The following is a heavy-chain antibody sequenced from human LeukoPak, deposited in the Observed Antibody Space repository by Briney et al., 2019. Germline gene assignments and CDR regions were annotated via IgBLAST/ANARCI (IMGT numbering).Heavy chain of an antibody. D-gene: IGHD6-13*01. V-gene: IGHV3-30*01. CDR2: ISHDGSNK. CDR1: GFTFSSYA. J-gene: IGHJ1*01. Sequence: GRSLRLSCAASGFTFSSYAMHWVRQAPGKGLEWVAAISHDGSNKYHADSVKGRFTISRDNSKNTVYLQMNSLRAEDTAVYFCAGSPKYSSSWFEYFQHWGQGTLVTVSP. CDR3: AGSPKYSSSWFEYFQH.